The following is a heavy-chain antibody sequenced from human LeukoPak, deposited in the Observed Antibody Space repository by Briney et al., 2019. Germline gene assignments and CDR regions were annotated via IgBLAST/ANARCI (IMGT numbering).Heavy chain of an antibody. Sequence: PGGSLRLSCAGSGFTLDDYGMHWVRQAPGRGWGWVSGIPWNSGSKGYADSVKGRFTISRDNAKNSLHLQMNSLRVEDTALYYCAKASSAYDSDHYGKDVWGQGTTVTVSS. J-gene: IGHJ6*02. D-gene: IGHD5-12*01. CDR1: GFTLDDYG. CDR2: IPWNSGSK. V-gene: IGHV3-9*01. CDR3: AKASSAYDSDHYGKDV.